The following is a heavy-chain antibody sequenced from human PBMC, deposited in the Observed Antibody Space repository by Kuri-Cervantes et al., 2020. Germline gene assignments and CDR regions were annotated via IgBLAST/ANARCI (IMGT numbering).Heavy chain of an antibody. V-gene: IGHV4-38-2*01. CDR2: IYHSGST. D-gene: IGHD2-2*01. CDR3: ARGRDCSSTTCRKDHYYYYYYMDV. J-gene: IGHJ6*03. Sequence: SQTLSLTCAVSGYSISSGYYWGWIRQPPGKGLEWIGSIYHSGSTYYNPSLKSRVTISVDTSKKQFSLKLSSVTAADTAVYYCARGRDCSSTTCRKDHYYYYYYMDVWGKGTTVTVSS. CDR1: GYSISSGYY.